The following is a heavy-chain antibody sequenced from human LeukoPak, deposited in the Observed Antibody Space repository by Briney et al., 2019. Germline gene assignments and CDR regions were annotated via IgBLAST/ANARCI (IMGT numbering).Heavy chain of an antibody. CDR1: GFSFSDYW. Sequence: PGGSLRLSCAASGFSFSDYWMMWVRQAPGKGLEWVGNINQDGSETNYVDSVKGRFTISRDNAAISLYLQMNSLRAEDTAVYYCATDRKVRGWVPRFDFWGQEALVTVSS. J-gene: IGHJ4*02. D-gene: IGHD1-14*01. V-gene: IGHV3-7*01. CDR3: ATDRKVRGWVPRFDF. CDR2: INQDGSET.